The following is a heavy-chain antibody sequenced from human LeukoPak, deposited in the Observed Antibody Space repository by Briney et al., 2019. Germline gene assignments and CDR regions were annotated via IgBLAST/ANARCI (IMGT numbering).Heavy chain of an antibody. V-gene: IGHV3-30*02. CDR2: IRYDGSNK. CDR1: GFTVSNNY. J-gene: IGHJ4*02. CDR3: AKDPHYYDSSGMGYFDY. D-gene: IGHD3-22*01. Sequence: GGSLRLSCVASGFTVSNNYMTWVRQAPGKGLEWVAFIRYDGSNKYYADSVKGRFTISRDNSKNTLYLQMNSLRAEDTAVYYCAKDPHYYDSSGMGYFDYWGQGTLVTVSS.